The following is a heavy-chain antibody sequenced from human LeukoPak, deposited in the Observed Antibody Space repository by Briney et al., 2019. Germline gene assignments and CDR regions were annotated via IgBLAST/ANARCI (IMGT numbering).Heavy chain of an antibody. CDR3: ARVEVAEAFDI. Sequence: GGSLRLSCAASGFTFSSYSMNWVRQAPGKGLEWVSSISSSSSYIYYADSVKGRFTISRDNAKNSLYLQMNSLRAEDTAVYYCARVEVAEAFDIWGQGTMVTVSS. V-gene: IGHV3-21*01. CDR1: GFTFSSYS. D-gene: IGHD5-12*01. J-gene: IGHJ3*02. CDR2: ISSSSSYI.